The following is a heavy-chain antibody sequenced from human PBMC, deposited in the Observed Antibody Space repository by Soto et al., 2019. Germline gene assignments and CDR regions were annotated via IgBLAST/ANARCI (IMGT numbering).Heavy chain of an antibody. J-gene: IGHJ6*02. CDR3: TRVRLFPTIPSPGMDV. CDR1: GFTFSDHY. D-gene: IGHD2-2*01. CDR2: IRNKANFYAT. Sequence: GESLKISCAASGFTFSDHYMDWVRQAPGKDLEWVGRIRNKANFYATEYAASVEGRFSISRDDSKNSLYLQMNRLKIEDTAIYYCTRVRLFPTIPSPGMDVWGQGTTVTVSS. V-gene: IGHV3-72*01.